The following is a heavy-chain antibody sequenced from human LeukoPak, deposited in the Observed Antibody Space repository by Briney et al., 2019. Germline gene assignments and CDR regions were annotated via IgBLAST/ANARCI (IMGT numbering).Heavy chain of an antibody. Sequence: GGSLRLSCAASGFTCGNSWVHWVRQAPGKGLVWVSLINADGSTATYADSVKGRFTISRDNARNTLSLQMNSLTIEDTAVYYCVVVVEPPDSDGFDVWGQGTMITVSS. D-gene: IGHD1-14*01. CDR2: INADGSTA. CDR3: VVVVEPPDSDGFDV. V-gene: IGHV3-74*01. CDR1: GFTCGNSW. J-gene: IGHJ3*01.